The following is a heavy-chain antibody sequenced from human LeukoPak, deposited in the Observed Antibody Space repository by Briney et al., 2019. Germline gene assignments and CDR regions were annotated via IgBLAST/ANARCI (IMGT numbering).Heavy chain of an antibody. CDR3: ISDCDRSGGY. V-gene: IGHV3-7*01. CDR1: GFTFSNYW. Sequence: GGSLRLSCAVSGFTFSNYWMSWVRQAPGKGLEWVANINEDGSQKYYVDSVKGRLTVSRDNAKSSLYLQMNSLRGEDTAVYYCISDCDRSGGYWGQGTLVAVSS. D-gene: IGHD2-21*01. J-gene: IGHJ4*02. CDR2: INEDGSQK.